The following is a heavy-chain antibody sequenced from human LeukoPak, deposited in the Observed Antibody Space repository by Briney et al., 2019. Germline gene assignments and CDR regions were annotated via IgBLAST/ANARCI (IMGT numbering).Heavy chain of an antibody. CDR2: VSAYNGNT. D-gene: IGHD6-13*01. Sequence: GASVKVSCKASGYTFTSYGISWVRQAPGQGLEWMGWVSAYNGNTNYAQKLQGRVTMTTDTSTSTAYMELRSLRSDDTAVYYCARVSGIAAAGTGWFDPWGQGTLVTVSS. CDR1: GYTFTSYG. CDR3: ARVSGIAAAGTGWFDP. V-gene: IGHV1-18*01. J-gene: IGHJ5*02.